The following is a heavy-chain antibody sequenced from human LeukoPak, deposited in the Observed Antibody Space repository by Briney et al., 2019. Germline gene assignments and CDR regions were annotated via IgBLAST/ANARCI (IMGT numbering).Heavy chain of an antibody. Sequence: ASVKVSCKASGYTFTGYYMHWVRQAPGQGLEWMGWINPNSGGTKYAQKFQGRVTMTRDTSISTAYMELSRLRSDDTAVYCCARDTSGWLMDVWGKGTTVTVSS. CDR2: INPNSGGT. J-gene: IGHJ6*03. V-gene: IGHV1-2*02. D-gene: IGHD6-19*01. CDR3: ARDTSGWLMDV. CDR1: GYTFTGYY.